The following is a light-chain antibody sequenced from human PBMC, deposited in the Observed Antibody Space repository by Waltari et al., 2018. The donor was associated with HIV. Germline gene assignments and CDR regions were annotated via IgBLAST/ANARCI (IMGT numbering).Light chain of an antibody. Sequence: QSALTQPRSVSGSPGQSVTISCSGTSSDSDVSYYVSWYQQHPGKAPQIFIYDVSKRPSGVPDRFSGSKSGNPASLTISGLQAEDEADYYGCSYAGRKTHNVAFGGGTRLTVL. V-gene: IGLV2-11*01. CDR3: CSYAGRKTHNVA. J-gene: IGLJ2*01. CDR2: DVS. CDR1: SSDSDVSYY.